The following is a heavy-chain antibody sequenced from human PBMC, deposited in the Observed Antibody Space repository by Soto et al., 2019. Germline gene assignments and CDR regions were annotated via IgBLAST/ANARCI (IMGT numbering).Heavy chain of an antibody. CDR2: MNPNSGNT. CDR1: GYTFTSYD. V-gene: IGHV1-8*01. CDR3: ARGVKYGAYARWFDP. J-gene: IGHJ5*02. D-gene: IGHD4-17*01. Sequence: QVQLVQSGAEVKKPGASVKVSCKASGYTFTSYDINWVRQATGQGLEYLGWMNPNSGNTGYVKKFQGRVTMTRDTSISTAYMELSSLRSEDTAVYFCARGVKYGAYARWFDPWGQGTRVTVSS.